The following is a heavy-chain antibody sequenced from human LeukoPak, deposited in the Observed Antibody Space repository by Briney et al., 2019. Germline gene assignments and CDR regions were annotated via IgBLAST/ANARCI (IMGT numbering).Heavy chain of an antibody. Sequence: GGSLRLSCAASGFTFSSYSMNWVRQAPGKGLEWVSSISSSSSYIYYADSVKGRFTISRDNAKNSLYLQMNSLRAEDTAVYYCARVLGAVAAASAFDIWGQGTMVTVSS. J-gene: IGHJ3*02. D-gene: IGHD6-19*01. CDR3: ARVLGAVAAASAFDI. V-gene: IGHV3-21*01. CDR2: ISSSSSYI. CDR1: GFTFSSYS.